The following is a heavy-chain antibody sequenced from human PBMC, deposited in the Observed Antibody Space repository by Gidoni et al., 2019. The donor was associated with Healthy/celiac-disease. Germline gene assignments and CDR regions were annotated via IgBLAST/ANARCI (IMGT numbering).Heavy chain of an antibody. CDR1: GGSISSGGYY. CDR3: ARESGEYSSSSGPVFDY. CDR2: IYYSGST. V-gene: IGHV4-31*02. D-gene: IGHD6-6*01. J-gene: IGHJ4*02. Sequence: VSGGSISSGGYYWSWIRQHPGKGLEWIGYIYYSGSTYYNPSRKSRVTISVDTSKNQFSLKLSSVTAADTAVYYCARESGEYSSSSGPVFDYWGQGTLVTVSS.